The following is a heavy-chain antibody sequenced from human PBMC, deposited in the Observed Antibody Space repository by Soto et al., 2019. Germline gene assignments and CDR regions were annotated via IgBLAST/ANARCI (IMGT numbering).Heavy chain of an antibody. Sequence: QVQLVQSGAEVKKPGASVKVSCKVSGYTLTELSMHWVRQAPGKGLEWMGGFDPEDGETIYAQKFQGRVTMTEDTSTDTAYMELSSLRSEDTAVYYCATSCSSTSCYLSWATRNWFDPWGQGTPVTVSS. CDR1: GYTLTELS. V-gene: IGHV1-24*01. D-gene: IGHD2-2*01. CDR3: ATSCSSTSCYLSWATRNWFDP. CDR2: FDPEDGET. J-gene: IGHJ5*02.